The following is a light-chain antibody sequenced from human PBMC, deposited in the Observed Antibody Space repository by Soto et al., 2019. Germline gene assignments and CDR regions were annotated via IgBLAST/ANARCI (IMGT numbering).Light chain of an antibody. CDR1: QSVSTN. CDR3: QQYNNWPPYT. V-gene: IGKV3-15*01. CDR2: GAS. J-gene: IGKJ2*01. Sequence: ERVMTQSPVTLSVSPGERATLSCRASQSVSTNLAWYQQKPGQAPRLLIYGASTRATGVPARFSGSGSGTEFTLTISSLQSEDFAVYYCQQYNNWPPYTFGQGTKVEIK.